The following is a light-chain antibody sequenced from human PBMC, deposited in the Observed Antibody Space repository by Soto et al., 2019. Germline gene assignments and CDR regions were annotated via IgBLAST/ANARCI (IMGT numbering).Light chain of an antibody. CDR2: GAS. Sequence: ILMTQSPATLSVSPGDRATLSCRASQSVSSNLAWYQQKPGQAPRLLIYGASSRASGVPVRFIGSASGTEFTLTISTLQSEDFAVYFCQQYNSWPRTFGQGTKVEVK. CDR3: QQYNSWPRT. J-gene: IGKJ1*01. V-gene: IGKV3-15*01. CDR1: QSVSSN.